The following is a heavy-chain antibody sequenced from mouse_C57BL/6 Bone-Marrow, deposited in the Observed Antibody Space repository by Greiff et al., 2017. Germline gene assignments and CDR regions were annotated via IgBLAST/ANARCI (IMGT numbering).Heavy chain of an antibody. V-gene: IGHV1-55*01. CDR2: IYPGSGST. CDR1: GYTFTSYW. CDR3: ARPYYSNYWYFDV. D-gene: IGHD2-5*01. J-gene: IGHJ1*03. Sequence: QVQLKQPGAELVKPGASVKMSCKASGYTFTSYWITWVKQRPGQGLEWIGDIYPGSGSTTSNEKFNSKATLTVDTSSRTAYMQLSSLTSEDSAVYYCARPYYSNYWYFDVWGTGTTVTVSS.